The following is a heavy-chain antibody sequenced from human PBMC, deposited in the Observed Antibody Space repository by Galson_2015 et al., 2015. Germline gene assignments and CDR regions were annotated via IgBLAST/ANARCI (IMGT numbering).Heavy chain of an antibody. J-gene: IGHJ4*02. D-gene: IGHD6-19*01. CDR3: AREGIAVASYYFDY. V-gene: IGHV1-8*01. CDR1: VYTFTSYD. Sequence: SVKVSCKASVYTFTSYDINWVRQATGQGLEWMGWMNPNSGNTGYAQKFQGRVTMTRDTSTSTVYMELSSLRSEDTAVYYCAREGIAVASYYFDYWGQGTLVTVSS. CDR2: MNPNSGNT.